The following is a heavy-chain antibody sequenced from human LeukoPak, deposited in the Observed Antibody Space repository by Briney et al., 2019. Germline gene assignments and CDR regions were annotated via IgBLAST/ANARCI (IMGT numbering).Heavy chain of an antibody. D-gene: IGHD2-8*01. J-gene: IGHJ4*03. CDR2: ISGSGANT. CDR3: AKRPSAYCSDGGCYF. Sequence: GGSLRLSCAASGFSFSSYAMSWVRQAPGRGLEWVSAISGSGANTYYADSVKGRFTISRENTKDTLYLQMNTLRAEDTAVYYCAKRPSAYCSDGGCYF. V-gene: IGHV3-23*01. CDR1: GFSFSSYA.